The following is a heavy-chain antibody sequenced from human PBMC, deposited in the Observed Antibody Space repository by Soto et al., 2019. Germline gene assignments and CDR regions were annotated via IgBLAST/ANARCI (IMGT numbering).Heavy chain of an antibody. CDR1: GGSISSYY. V-gene: IGHV4-59*12. J-gene: IGHJ5*02. CDR2: IYYSGST. D-gene: IGHD2-2*01. Sequence: SETLSLTCTVSGGSISSYYWSWIRQPPGKGQERIGYIYYSGSTYYNPSLKSRVTISVDTSKNQFSLKLSSVTAADTAVYYCARDKASYCSSTSCHVNWFDPWGQGTLVTVSS. CDR3: ARDKASYCSSTSCHVNWFDP.